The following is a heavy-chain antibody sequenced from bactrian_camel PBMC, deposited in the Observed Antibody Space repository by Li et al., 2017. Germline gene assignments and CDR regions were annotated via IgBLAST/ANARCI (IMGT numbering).Heavy chain of an antibody. CDR3: AADLPPYGSSCPGSLGY. CDR2: IGSDGGYT. J-gene: IGHJ6*01. Sequence: VQLVESGGGSVQAGGSLRLSCVASRYTYSNYCMAWFRQAPGKEREAVAVIGSDGGYTYYTDSVKGRFTISYDGAKNTVYLQMNSLKPEDTAVYYCAADLPPYGSSCPGSLGYWGQGTQVTVS. D-gene: IGHD6*01. V-gene: IGHV3S6*01. CDR1: RYTYSNYC.